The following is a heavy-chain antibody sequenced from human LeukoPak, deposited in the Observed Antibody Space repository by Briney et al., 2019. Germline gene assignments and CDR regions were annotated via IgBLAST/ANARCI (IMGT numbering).Heavy chain of an antibody. CDR1: GFPFSNYW. D-gene: IGHD1-14*01. CDR3: ARQDHGPDY. Sequence: PGGSLRLSCSASGFPFSNYWMNWVRRTPGKGLEWVANINKDGSEKNYVDSVTGRFTISRDNAKNSLYLQMNYLRPEDTAVYYCARQDHGPDYWGQGTLVTVSS. CDR2: INKDGSEK. V-gene: IGHV3-7*01. J-gene: IGHJ4*02.